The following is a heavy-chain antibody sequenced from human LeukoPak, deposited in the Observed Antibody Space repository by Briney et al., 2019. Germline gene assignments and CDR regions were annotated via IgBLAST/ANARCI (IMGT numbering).Heavy chain of an antibody. CDR1: GFTFSSYS. D-gene: IGHD3-10*01. CDR3: ARGGNYYGSGSSFDY. CDR2: ISSSSSYI. V-gene: IGHV3-21*04. J-gene: IGHJ4*02. Sequence: GGSLRLSCAASGFTFSSYSMNWVRQAPGKGLEWVSSISSSSSYIYYADSVKGRFTIPRDNAKNSLYLQMNSLRAEDTALYYCARGGNYYGSGSSFDYWGQGTLVTVSS.